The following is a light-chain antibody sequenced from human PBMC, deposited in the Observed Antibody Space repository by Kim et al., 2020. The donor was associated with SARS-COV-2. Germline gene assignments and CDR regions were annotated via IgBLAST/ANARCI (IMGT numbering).Light chain of an antibody. V-gene: IGKV3-15*01. CDR2: GAS. CDR1: QHISSD. CDR3: QQWHNWPPIA. J-gene: IGKJ5*01. Sequence: EIVMTQSPDTLSVSPGERATLSCRASQHISSDLAWYQQKPGQSPRLLIYGASTRATSVPARFSGSGSGTEFTLTISRLQAEDLAVYYWQQWHNWPPIAFGQGTRLEIK.